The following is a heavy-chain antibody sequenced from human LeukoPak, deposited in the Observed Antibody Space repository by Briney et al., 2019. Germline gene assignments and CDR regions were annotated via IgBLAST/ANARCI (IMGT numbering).Heavy chain of an antibody. CDR1: GFTFSNYA. Sequence: GGSLRLSCAASGFTFSNYAMSWVRQAPGKGLEWVSTISGSGDTTYYADSVKGRFTISRDNAKNSLYLQMNSLRAEDTAVYYCARVRGVYYFDYWGQGTLVTVSS. V-gene: IGHV3-23*01. D-gene: IGHD3-10*01. CDR3: ARVRGVYYFDY. CDR2: ISGSGDTT. J-gene: IGHJ4*02.